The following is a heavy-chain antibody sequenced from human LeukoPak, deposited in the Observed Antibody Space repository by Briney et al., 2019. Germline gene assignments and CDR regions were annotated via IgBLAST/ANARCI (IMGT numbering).Heavy chain of an antibody. D-gene: IGHD6-13*01. V-gene: IGHV3-30*18. Sequence: GGSLRLSCAASGFTFSDYVMHWVRQAPGKGLEWVAVIANDGRDKKYADSVRGRFTISRDNSKNTVYLQMNSLRAEDTAVFYCVKDMKIKAAGYYFDYWGQGTLVTVSS. CDR2: IANDGRDK. CDR1: GFTFSDYV. J-gene: IGHJ4*02. CDR3: VKDMKIKAAGYYFDY.